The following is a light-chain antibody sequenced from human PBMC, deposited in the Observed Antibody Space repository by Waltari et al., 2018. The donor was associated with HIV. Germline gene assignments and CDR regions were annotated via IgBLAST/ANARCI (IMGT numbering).Light chain of an antibody. CDR2: EVS. CDR1: SSDVGGYNY. CDR3: SSYTSSSTLFYV. Sequence: QSALTQPASVSGSPGQSITISCTGTSSDVGGYNYVYWYQQHPGKAPKLMIYEVSNRPSGVSNRFSGSKSGNTVSLTISGLQAEDEADYYCSSYTSSSTLFYVFGTGTKVTVL. J-gene: IGLJ1*01. V-gene: IGLV2-14*01.